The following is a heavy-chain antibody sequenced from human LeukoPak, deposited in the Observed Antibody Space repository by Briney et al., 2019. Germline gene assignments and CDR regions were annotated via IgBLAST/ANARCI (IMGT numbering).Heavy chain of an antibody. D-gene: IGHD1-26*01. Sequence: TSETLSLTCAVYGGSFSGYYWSWIRQPPGKGLEWIGEINHSGSTNYNPSLKSRVTISVDTSKDQFSLKLSSVTAADTAVYYCARGRGSGSAYYYYYGMDVWGQGTTVTVSS. CDR3: ARGRGSGSAYYYYYGMDV. V-gene: IGHV4-34*01. CDR1: GGSFSGYY. J-gene: IGHJ6*02. CDR2: INHSGST.